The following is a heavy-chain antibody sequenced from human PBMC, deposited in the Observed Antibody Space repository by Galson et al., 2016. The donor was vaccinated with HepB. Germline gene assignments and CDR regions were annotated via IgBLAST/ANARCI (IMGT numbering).Heavy chain of an antibody. D-gene: IGHD6-13*01. V-gene: IGHV3-23*01. CDR2: GYGGGGGP. J-gene: IGHJ4*02. CDR3: ARCERYGSGWYGKNDY. CDR1: GFTFSSYA. Sequence: SLRLSCAASGFTFSSYAMTWVRQTPGKGLEWVSAGYGGGGGPHYADSVKGRFTMSRDISRNKLYLQMNSLRAEDTAVYYCARCERYGSGWYGKNDYWGQGTLVTVSS.